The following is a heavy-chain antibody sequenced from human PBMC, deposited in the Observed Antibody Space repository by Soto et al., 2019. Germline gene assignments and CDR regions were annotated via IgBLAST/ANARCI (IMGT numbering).Heavy chain of an antibody. V-gene: IGHV3-15*07. CDR2: IKSKTDGGTT. Sequence: EVQLVESGGDLVKPGGSLRLSCAASGFTFNSAWMNWVRQAPGKGLEWVGRIKSKTDGGTTDYAAPVKGRFTISRDDSKDTRYLQMHSLKTEDTAVYYCTTDLPTLIPQVDYWGQGTLVTVSS. CDR3: TTDLPTLIPQVDY. CDR1: GFTFNSAW. D-gene: IGHD4-4*01. J-gene: IGHJ4*02.